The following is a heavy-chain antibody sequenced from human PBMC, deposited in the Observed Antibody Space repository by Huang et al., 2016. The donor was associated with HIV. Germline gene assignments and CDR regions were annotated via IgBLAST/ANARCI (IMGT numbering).Heavy chain of an antibody. J-gene: IGHJ6*02. CDR1: GGSFTGNY. Sequence: QMQLQQRGAGMLKPSETLSLTCGVSGGSFTGNYLTWIRQAPGKGLEWIGAVNDSGDTNYTPSLNGRVTRSLDKSNRELSLNLRSVTAADTAVYYCARQWTILEWLLGLDVWGQGTTVIVSS. V-gene: IGHV4-34*02. CDR3: ARQWTILEWLLGLDV. D-gene: IGHD3-3*01. CDR2: VNDSGDT.